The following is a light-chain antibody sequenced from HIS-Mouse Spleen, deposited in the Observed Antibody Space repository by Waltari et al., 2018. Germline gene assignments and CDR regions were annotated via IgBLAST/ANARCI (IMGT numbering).Light chain of an antibody. CDR3: CSYAGSSTWV. CDR2: EGS. Sequence: QSALTQPAPVSGSPGQSIPIPCTGTSRYVGSYNPVSWYQQHPGKAHKLMIYEGSKRPSGVSNRFSGSKSGNTASLTISGLQAEDEADYYCCSYAGSSTWVFGGGTKLTVL. CDR1: SRYVGSYNP. J-gene: IGLJ3*02. V-gene: IGLV2-23*01.